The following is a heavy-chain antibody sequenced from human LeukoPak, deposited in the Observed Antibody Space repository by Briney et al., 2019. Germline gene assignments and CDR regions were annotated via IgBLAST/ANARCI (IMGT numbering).Heavy chain of an antibody. D-gene: IGHD2-2*03. CDR1: GGSFSGYY. CDR3: ARDGYLAVDY. CDR2: IYHSGST. V-gene: IGHV4-34*01. Sequence: SETLSLTCAVYGGSFSGYYWSWIRQPPGKGLEWIGEIYHSGSTNYNPSLKSRVTISVDKSKNQFSLKLSSVTAADTAVYYCARDGYLAVDYWGQGTLVTVSS. J-gene: IGHJ4*02.